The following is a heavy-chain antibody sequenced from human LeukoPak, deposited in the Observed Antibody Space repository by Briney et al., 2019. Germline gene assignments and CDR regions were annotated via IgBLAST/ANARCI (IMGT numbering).Heavy chain of an antibody. D-gene: IGHD6-13*01. CDR3: ARSFSSWPSFAFDY. V-gene: IGHV1-69*13. CDR2: IIPIFGTA. CDR1: GGTFSSYA. J-gene: IGHJ4*02. Sequence: ASVKVSCKASGGTFSSYAISWVRQAPGQGLEWMGGIIPIFGTANYAQKFQGRVTITADESTSTAYMELSSLRSEDTAVYYCARSFSSWPSFAFDYWGQGTLVTVSS.